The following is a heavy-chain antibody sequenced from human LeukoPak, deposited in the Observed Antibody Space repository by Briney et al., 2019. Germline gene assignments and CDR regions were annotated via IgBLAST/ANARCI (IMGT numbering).Heavy chain of an antibody. Sequence: ASVKVSCKASGYTFTSYYMHWVRQAPGQGLEWMGIINPSGGSTSYAQKFQGRVTMTEDTSTDTAYMELSSLRSEDTALYYCARVKTTWDEPFDYWGQGTLVTVSS. CDR1: GYTFTSYY. D-gene: IGHD1-14*01. V-gene: IGHV1-46*01. J-gene: IGHJ4*02. CDR2: INPSGGST. CDR3: ARVKTTWDEPFDY.